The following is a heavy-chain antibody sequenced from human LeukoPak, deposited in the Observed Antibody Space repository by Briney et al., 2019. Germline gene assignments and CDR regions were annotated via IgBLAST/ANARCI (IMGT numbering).Heavy chain of an antibody. CDR1: GFTFSSYG. V-gene: IGHV3-7*01. CDR2: MKLDGSEE. D-gene: IGHD2-15*01. Sequence: GGSLRLSCAASGFTFSSYGMHWVRQAPGKGLEWVANMKLDGSEEYYVDSVKGRFTISSDNAKNSLYLQMNSLRVDDTAVYYCARWARYCSSGSCYSWFDPWGQGTLVTVSS. J-gene: IGHJ5*02. CDR3: ARWARYCSSGSCYSWFDP.